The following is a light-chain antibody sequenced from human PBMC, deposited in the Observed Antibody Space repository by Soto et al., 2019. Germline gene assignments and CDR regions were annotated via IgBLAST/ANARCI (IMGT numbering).Light chain of an antibody. CDR1: QSISSN. Sequence: EIVMTQSPATLSVSPGAVSTLSCRASQSISSNLAWYQQKPGQAPRLVICDASTRATGIPDRFTGRGSGTEFTLTISSLQSEDSAVYFCQQYNDWPPITFGGGTKVDIK. V-gene: IGKV3-15*01. CDR2: DAS. CDR3: QQYNDWPPIT. J-gene: IGKJ4*01.